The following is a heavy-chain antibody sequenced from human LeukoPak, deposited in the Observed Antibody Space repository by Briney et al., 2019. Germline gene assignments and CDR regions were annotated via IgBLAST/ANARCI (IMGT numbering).Heavy chain of an antibody. CDR1: GCTISSYY. CDR3: ARDGYSESSGYDYPPSV. CDR2: MSYSGSS. V-gene: IGHV4-59*01. Sequence: KPSETLCLTCTVSGCTISSYYRNWIRQPPGKGLEWIGYMSYSGSSNYNPSLRSRVTISVDASKKQFYLKLSSVTAADTAVYYCARDGYSESSGYDYPPSVWGQGTLVTVSS. D-gene: IGHD3-22*01. J-gene: IGHJ4*02.